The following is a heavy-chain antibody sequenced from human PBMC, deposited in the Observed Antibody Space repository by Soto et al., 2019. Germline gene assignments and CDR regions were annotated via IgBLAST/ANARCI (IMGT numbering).Heavy chain of an antibody. CDR1: GGSISSSSYY. CDR3: ARPVYCSSSEPYYFGY. D-gene: IGHD6-6*01. CDR2: IYYSGST. J-gene: IGHJ4*02. Sequence: QLQLQESGPGLVKPSETLSLTCTVSGGSISSSSYYWGWIRQPPGKGLEWIGSIYYSGSTYYNPPLRTRVTLSVETSKNQFSLKLSSVTAADTAVYYCARPVYCSSSEPYYFGYWGQGTLVTVSS. V-gene: IGHV4-39*01.